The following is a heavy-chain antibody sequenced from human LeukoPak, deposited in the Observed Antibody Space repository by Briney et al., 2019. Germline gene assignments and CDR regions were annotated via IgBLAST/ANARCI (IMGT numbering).Heavy chain of an antibody. D-gene: IGHD2-21*01. CDR1: GYTFTSYG. V-gene: IGHV1-18*01. J-gene: IGHJ4*02. CDR3: ARDTRRLAYMNYFDY. Sequence: ASVKVSCKASGYTFTSYGISWVRQAPGQGLEWMGWISAYNGNTNYAQKLQGRVTMTTDTSTSTAYMELRSLRSDDTAVYYCARDTRRLAYMNYFDYWGQGTLVTVSS. CDR2: ISAYNGNT.